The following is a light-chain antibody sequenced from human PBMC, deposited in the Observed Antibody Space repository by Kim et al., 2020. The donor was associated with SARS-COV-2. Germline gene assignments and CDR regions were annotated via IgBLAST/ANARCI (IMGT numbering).Light chain of an antibody. CDR1: SRRKYY. Sequence: GQTVRITCQGDSRRKYYATWYQQKPGQAPVLVMYDKNNRPSGIPDRFSGSSSGNTASLTITGAQAADEADYYCQSRDRDSTGNLYLFGTGTKVTVL. CDR3: QSRDRDSTGNLYL. J-gene: IGLJ1*01. CDR2: DKN. V-gene: IGLV3-19*01.